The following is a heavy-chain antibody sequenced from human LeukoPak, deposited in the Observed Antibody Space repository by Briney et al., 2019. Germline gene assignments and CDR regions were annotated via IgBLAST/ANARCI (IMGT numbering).Heavy chain of an antibody. D-gene: IGHD3-10*01. J-gene: IGHJ4*02. V-gene: IGHV3-48*03. CDR2: ISSSGSTI. Sequence: GGSLRLSCAASGFTFSSYEMNWVRQAPGKGLEWVSYISSSGSTIYYADSVKGRFTISRDNSKNTLYLQMNSLRAEDTAVYYCAKDVGLLLWFGDVGYFDYWGQGTLVTVS. CDR3: AKDVGLLLWFGDVGYFDY. CDR1: GFTFSSYE.